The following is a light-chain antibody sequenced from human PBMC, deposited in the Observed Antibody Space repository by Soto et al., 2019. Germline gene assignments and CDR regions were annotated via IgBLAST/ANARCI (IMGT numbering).Light chain of an antibody. V-gene: IGKV1-27*01. CDR1: QGISNF. Sequence: DIQVTQSPSSLSASVRDRVTITCRASQGISNFLAWYQQKPGKVPKLLLYAASTLHSGVPSRFSGRGCGTDFNLTSTSLRSVDVETYYCQKYHSAPLAFGGWNKVEIK. CDR3: QKYHSAPLA. CDR2: AAS. J-gene: IGKJ4*01.